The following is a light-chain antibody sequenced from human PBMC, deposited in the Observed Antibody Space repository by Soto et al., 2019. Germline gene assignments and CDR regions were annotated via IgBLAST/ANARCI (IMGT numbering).Light chain of an antibody. J-gene: IGKJ1*01. V-gene: IGKV1-5*03. CDR1: QNIDRW. CDR3: QHYNSYPWT. Sequence: DIQMTQSPSTLSASVGDRVTITCRASQNIDRWLAWYQQKPGKAPNLLIYGASSLESGVPSRFSGSGSGTEFTLTISSLRPDDCATYYCQHYNSYPWTFGQGTKVEIK. CDR2: GAS.